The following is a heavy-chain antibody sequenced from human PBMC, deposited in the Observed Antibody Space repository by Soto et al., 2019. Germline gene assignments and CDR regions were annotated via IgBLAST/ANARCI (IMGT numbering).Heavy chain of an antibody. CDR2: ISGSGGST. J-gene: IGHJ4*02. D-gene: IGHD3-22*01. V-gene: IGHV3-23*01. Sequence: HPGGSLRLSCAASGFTFSSYAMSWVRQAPGKGLEWVSAISGSGGSTYYADSVKGRFTISRDNSKNTLYLQMNSLRAEDTAVYYCAKDGDSSGYYYLDYFDYWGQGTLVTVSS. CDR1: GFTFSSYA. CDR3: AKDGDSSGYYYLDYFDY.